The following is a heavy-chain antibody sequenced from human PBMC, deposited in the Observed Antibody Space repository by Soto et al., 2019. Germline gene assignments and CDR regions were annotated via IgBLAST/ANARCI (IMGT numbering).Heavy chain of an antibody. D-gene: IGHD4-17*01. CDR3: ARDGGYGDAPGYYYGMDV. CDR2: INPNSGGT. V-gene: IGHV1-2*04. J-gene: IGHJ6*02. Sequence: PGASVKVSCKASGYTFTGYYMHWVRQAPGQGLEWMGWINPNSGGTNYAQKFQGWVTMTRDTSISTAYTELSRLRSDDTAVYYCARDGGYGDAPGYYYGMDVWGQGTTVTVSS. CDR1: GYTFTGYY.